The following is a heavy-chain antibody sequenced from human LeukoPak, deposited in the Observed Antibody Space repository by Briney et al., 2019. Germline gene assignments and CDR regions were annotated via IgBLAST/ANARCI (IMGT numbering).Heavy chain of an antibody. D-gene: IGHD3-10*01. CDR2: INPNSGGT. CDR3: ARVGSGYFDY. J-gene: IGHJ4*02. CDR1: GYTFTSYD. Sequence: ASVKVSCKASGYTFTSYDINWVRQAPGQGLEWMGWINPNSGGTNYAQKFQGRVTMTRDTSISTAYMELSRLRSDDTAVYYCARVGSGYFDYWGQGTLVTVSS. V-gene: IGHV1-2*02.